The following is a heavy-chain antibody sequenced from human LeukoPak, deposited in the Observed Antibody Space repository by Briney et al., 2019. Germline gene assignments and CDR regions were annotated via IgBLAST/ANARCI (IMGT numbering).Heavy chain of an antibody. V-gene: IGHV4-4*07. Sequence: SETLSLTCTVSGGSISSYYWSWIRQPAGKGLEWIGRIYTSGSTNYNPSLKSRVTMSVDTSKNQFSLKVSSVTAADTAVYYCARLRGLGPSDAFDIWGQGTMVTVSS. CDR2: IYTSGST. CDR1: GGSISSYY. D-gene: IGHD2-15*01. J-gene: IGHJ3*02. CDR3: ARLRGLGPSDAFDI.